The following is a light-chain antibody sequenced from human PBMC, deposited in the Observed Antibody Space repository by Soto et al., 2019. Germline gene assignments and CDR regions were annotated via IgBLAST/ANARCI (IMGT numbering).Light chain of an antibody. V-gene: IGKV1-5*01. Sequence: DIQMTQSPSTLSASVGDGVTVTCRASQSINIWLAWYQQKPGKAPKLLIYDASSLQSGVPSRFTGRGYGTEFTLTISSLQPDDFATYYCQQYNSYSRTFGQGTKVDIK. J-gene: IGKJ1*01. CDR1: QSINIW. CDR2: DAS. CDR3: QQYNSYSRT.